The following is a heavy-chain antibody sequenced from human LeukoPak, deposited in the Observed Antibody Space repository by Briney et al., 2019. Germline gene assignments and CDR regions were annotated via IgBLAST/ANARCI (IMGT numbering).Heavy chain of an antibody. CDR2: ISYDGNYK. V-gene: IGHV3-30*01. J-gene: IGHJ4*02. Sequence: PGGSLRLSCAASGFTFSHYAMHWVRQAPGKGLEWVAVISYDGNYKYYADSVKGRFTISRDNSKNTLYVQMNSLRAEDTAVYYCARARNGTLKYWGQGTLVTVCS. D-gene: IGHD1-26*01. CDR3: ARARNGTLKY. CDR1: GFTFSHYA.